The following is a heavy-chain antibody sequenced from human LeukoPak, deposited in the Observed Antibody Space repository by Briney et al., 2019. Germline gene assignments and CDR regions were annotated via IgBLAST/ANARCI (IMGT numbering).Heavy chain of an antibody. Sequence: GASVKVPCKASGYTFTGYYMHWVRQAPGQGLEWMGWINPNSGDTNYAQKFQGRVTMTRDTSISTAYMELSRLRSDDTAVYYCTSGGADGSDYWGQGTLVTVSS. CDR2: INPNSGDT. D-gene: IGHD2-15*01. CDR3: TSGGADGSDY. V-gene: IGHV1-2*02. J-gene: IGHJ4*02. CDR1: GYTFTGYY.